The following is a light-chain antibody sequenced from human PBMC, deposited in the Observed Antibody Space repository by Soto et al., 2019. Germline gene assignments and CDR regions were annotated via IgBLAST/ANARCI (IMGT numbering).Light chain of an antibody. Sequence: QSVLTQPPSVSGAPGQRVTISCTGSSSNIGAGYGVHWYQQLPGTAPKLLIYGNTNRPSGVLDRFSGSKSGTSASLAITGLQAEDEADYYCQSYDSSLSGPWVFGGGTKLTVL. CDR1: SSNIGAGYG. V-gene: IGLV1-40*01. J-gene: IGLJ3*02. CDR3: QSYDSSLSGPWV. CDR2: GNT.